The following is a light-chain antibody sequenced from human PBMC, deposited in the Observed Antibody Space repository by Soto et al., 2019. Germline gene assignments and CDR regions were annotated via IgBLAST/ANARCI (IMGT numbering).Light chain of an antibody. CDR2: KAS. CDR1: QRISNR. Sequence: DIKMTQSPSTLSASLGDRGTITCRASQRISNRLAWYQQKPGKAHTLLIYKASSLESGVPARFTGSGSGTEFTLTISSLQTDDFATYYCQQYDTYWTFGQGTKVVIK. V-gene: IGKV1-5*03. J-gene: IGKJ1*01. CDR3: QQYDTYWT.